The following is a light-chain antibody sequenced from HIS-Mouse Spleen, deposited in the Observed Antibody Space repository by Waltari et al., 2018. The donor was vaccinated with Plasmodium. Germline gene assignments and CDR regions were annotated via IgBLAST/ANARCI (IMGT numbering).Light chain of an antibody. Sequence: SVSVSPGQSARIPCSGAALPPHYAYWYQQKLGQAPVLVIYEDSKRPSGIPERFSGSSSGTMATLTISGAQVEDEADYYCYSTDSSGNHRVFGGGTKLTVL. J-gene: IGLJ3*02. V-gene: IGLV3-10*01. CDR1: ALPPHY. CDR2: EDS. CDR3: YSTDSSGNHRV.